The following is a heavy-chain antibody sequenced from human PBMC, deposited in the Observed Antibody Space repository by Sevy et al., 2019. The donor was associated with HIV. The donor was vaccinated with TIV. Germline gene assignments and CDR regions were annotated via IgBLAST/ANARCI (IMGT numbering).Heavy chain of an antibody. J-gene: IGHJ4*02. Sequence: GGSLRLSCAASGFTFSTYWMTWVRQAPGTGLEWVANIKYDGSEKYYVDSVKGRFTISRDNAKNSLYLQMNSLRAEDTAVYYCARDLAHGSEVYGDYYFDYWGQGTLVTVSS. CDR2: IKYDGSEK. CDR1: GFTFSTYW. CDR3: ARDLAHGSEVYGDYYFDY. D-gene: IGHD4-17*01. V-gene: IGHV3-7*01.